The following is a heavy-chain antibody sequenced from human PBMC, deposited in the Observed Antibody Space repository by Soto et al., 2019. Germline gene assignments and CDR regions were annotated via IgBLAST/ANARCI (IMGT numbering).Heavy chain of an antibody. J-gene: IGHJ4*02. D-gene: IGHD4-4*01. V-gene: IGHV4-4*02. CDR3: ARDYSNSYYFDY. CDR1: GGSISSSNW. CDR2: IYHSGST. Sequence: KTSETLSLTCAVSGGSISSSNWWSWVRQPPGKGLEWIGEIYHSGSTNYNPSLKSRVTISVDKSKNQFSLKLSSVTAADTAVYYCARDYSNSYYFDYWGQGTLVTVSS.